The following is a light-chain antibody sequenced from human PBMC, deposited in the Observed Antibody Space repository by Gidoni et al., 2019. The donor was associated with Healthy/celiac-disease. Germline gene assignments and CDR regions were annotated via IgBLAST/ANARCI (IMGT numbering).Light chain of an antibody. CDR2: DAS. CDR1: HSVSSH. J-gene: IGKJ2*01. V-gene: IGKV3-11*01. Sequence: EILLTQSPATLSLSPGERASLSCRASHSVSSHLAWYQQKPGQAPRLLIYDASNRATGIPARFSGSGSGTDFTLTISSLEPEDFAVYYCQQRSNWRYTFGQGTKLEIK. CDR3: QQRSNWRYT.